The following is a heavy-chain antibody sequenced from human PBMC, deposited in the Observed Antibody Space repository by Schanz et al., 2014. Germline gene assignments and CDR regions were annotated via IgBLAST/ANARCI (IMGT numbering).Heavy chain of an antibody. D-gene: IGHD4-17*01. J-gene: IGHJ4*02. CDR3: AKVRGDQRGAFDS. V-gene: IGHV3-9*01. Sequence: EVYLVESGGVLVQPGKSLRLSCAASGFTFDDFGMHWVRQAPGKALEWVSGISWNSVSIGYADSVKGRFTISRDNAKNSLYLQMNSLRVDDTAFYFCAKVRGDQRGAFDSWGQGTLVTVSS. CDR2: ISWNSVSI. CDR1: GFTFDDFG.